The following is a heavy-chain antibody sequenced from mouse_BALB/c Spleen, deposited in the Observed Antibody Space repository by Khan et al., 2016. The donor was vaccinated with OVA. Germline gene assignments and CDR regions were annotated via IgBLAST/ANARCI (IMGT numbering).Heavy chain of an antibody. V-gene: IGHV3-2*02. CDR1: GYSITSDYA. CDR3: ARVYGGDFDY. Sequence: QLFSSGPGLVKPSQSLSLICTVTGYSITSDYAWNWIRQFPGNKLEWMGFISYSGNTKYNPSLKSRISITRDTSKNQFFLQLNSVTTEDTATYYCARVYGGDFDYWGQGTTLTVSS. CDR2: ISYSGNT. D-gene: IGHD1-1*01. J-gene: IGHJ2*01.